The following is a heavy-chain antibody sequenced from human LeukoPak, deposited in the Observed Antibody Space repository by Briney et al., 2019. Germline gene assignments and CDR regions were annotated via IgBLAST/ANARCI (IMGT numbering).Heavy chain of an antibody. D-gene: IGHD3-10*01. J-gene: IGHJ4*02. Sequence: PSETLSLTCTVSGGSISSYYWSWIRQPPGKGLEWIGYIYYSGSTNYNPPLKSRVTISVDTSKNQFSLKLSSVTAADTAVYYCARFEAENGVDYWGQGALVTVSS. CDR1: GGSISSYY. CDR2: IYYSGST. CDR3: ARFEAENGVDY. V-gene: IGHV4-59*01.